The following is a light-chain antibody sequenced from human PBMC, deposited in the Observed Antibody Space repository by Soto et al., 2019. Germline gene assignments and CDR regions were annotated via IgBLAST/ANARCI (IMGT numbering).Light chain of an antibody. CDR3: QQYGSLLT. V-gene: IGKV3-20*01. CDR1: QSVSSSY. Sequence: EIVLTQSPGTLSLSPGERASLSCRASQSVSSSYLAWYQQKPGQAPRLLIYGASSRATGIPDRFSGSGSGTDFTLTIRRLEPEDFAVYYCQQYGSLLTFGGGTKVDIK. CDR2: GAS. J-gene: IGKJ4*01.